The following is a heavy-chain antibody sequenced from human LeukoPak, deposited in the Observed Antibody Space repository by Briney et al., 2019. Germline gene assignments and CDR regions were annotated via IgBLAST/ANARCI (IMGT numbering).Heavy chain of an antibody. Sequence: GGSLRLSCAASGFTFSSYAMNWVRQAPGKGLEWVSVIGGGGGSIYYADSEKGRFTISRDNSKNTLYLQMNSLRAEDTAVYYCAKANGNWNDRLLDYWGQGTLVTVSS. CDR1: GFTFSSYA. J-gene: IGHJ4*02. V-gene: IGHV3-23*01. CDR3: AKANGNWNDRLLDY. CDR2: IGGGGGSI. D-gene: IGHD1-20*01.